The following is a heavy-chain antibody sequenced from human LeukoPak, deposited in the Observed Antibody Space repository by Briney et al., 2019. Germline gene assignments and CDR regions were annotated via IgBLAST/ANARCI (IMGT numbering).Heavy chain of an antibody. V-gene: IGHV4-38-2*01. D-gene: IGHD5-12*01. J-gene: IGHJ4*02. Sequence: SETLSLTCAVSGYSISSGYYWGWIRQPPGKGLEWIGSIYHSGSTYHNPSLKSRVTISVDTSKNQVSLKLSSVTAADTAVYYCARSGGLRDYFDYWGQGTLVTVSS. CDR1: GYSISSGYY. CDR2: IYHSGST. CDR3: ARSGGLRDYFDY.